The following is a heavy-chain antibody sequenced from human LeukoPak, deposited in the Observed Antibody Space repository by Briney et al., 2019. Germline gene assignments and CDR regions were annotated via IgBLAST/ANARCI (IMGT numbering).Heavy chain of an antibody. V-gene: IGHV3-33*01. J-gene: IGHJ4*02. CDR3: ARGGRGQTYGYPDY. D-gene: IGHD5-18*01. CDR2: IWYDGSNK. CDR1: GFTFSSYG. Sequence: GGSLRLSCAASGFTFSSYGMHWVRQAPGKGLEWVAVIWYDGSNKYYADSVKGRFTISRDNSKNTLFLQMNSLRGEDTAVYYCARGGRGQTYGYPDYWGRGNLVTVSS.